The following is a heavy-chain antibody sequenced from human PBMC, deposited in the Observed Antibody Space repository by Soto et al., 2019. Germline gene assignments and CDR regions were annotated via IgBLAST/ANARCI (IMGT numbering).Heavy chain of an antibody. Sequence: SGPTLVNPTQTLTLTCTFSGFSISTHGVGVGWIRQPPGKALEWLAFTYWDDDNRYNPSLKSRLTVAKGASKSQVVLLMTSMDPVDTATYYCAHRRGGYNWDDGYFDYWGQGTLVTVSS. J-gene: IGHJ4*02. D-gene: IGHD1-20*01. V-gene: IGHV2-5*02. CDR2: TYWDDDN. CDR3: AHRRGGYNWDDGYFDY. CDR1: GFSISTHGVG.